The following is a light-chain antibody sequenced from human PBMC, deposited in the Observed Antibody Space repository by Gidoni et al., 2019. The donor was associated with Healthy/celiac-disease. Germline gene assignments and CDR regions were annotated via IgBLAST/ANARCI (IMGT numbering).Light chain of an antibody. V-gene: IGKV1-5*03. J-gene: IGKJ1*01. Sequence: DIQMTQSPSTLSASVGDRVTITCRASQSISSWLAWYQQKPGKAPKLLIYKASSLESGVPSRFSGSGSGTEFTLTISSLQPDDFATYYCQQYNSYSTWTFGQGPKVEI. CDR1: QSISSW. CDR3: QQYNSYSTWT. CDR2: KAS.